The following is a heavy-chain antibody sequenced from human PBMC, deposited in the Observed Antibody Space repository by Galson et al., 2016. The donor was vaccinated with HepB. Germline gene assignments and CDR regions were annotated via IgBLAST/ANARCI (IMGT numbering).Heavy chain of an antibody. CDR1: GFSFSSSA. D-gene: IGHD3-16*01. V-gene: IGHV3-30*04. Sequence: SLRLSCAASGFSFSSSAMHWVRQAPGKGLEWVAVISYHGSNKYYVDSVKGRFTISRDNSKNTLYLQMNSLRDEDTAVYYCAREGRGAYSKTIDSWGQGTLVTVSS. CDR2: ISYHGSNK. J-gene: IGHJ4*02. CDR3: AREGRGAYSKTIDS.